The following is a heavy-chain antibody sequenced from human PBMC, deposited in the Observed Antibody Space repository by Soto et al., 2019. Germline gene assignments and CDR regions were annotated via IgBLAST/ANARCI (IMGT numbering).Heavy chain of an antibody. J-gene: IGHJ4*02. D-gene: IGHD3-9*01. CDR1: GFTFSSYG. CDR2: IWYDGSNK. Sequence: QVQLVESGGGVVQPGRSLRLSCAASGFTFSSYGMHWVRQAPGKGLEWVAVIWYDGSNKYYADSVKGRFTISRDNSKNTLYLQMNSLRAEDTAVYYCARSFSKYYDILTGYYIDDYWGQGTLVTVSS. CDR3: ARSFSKYYDILTGYYIDDY. V-gene: IGHV3-33*01.